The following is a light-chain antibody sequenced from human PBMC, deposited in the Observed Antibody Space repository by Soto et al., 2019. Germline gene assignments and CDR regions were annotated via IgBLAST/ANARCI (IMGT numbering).Light chain of an antibody. CDR3: SSYTSSSTLYYV. V-gene: IGLV2-14*01. Sequence: QSALTQPASVSGSPGQSIAISSTGTSSEVGGYNYVSWYQQHPGKAPKLMIYDVSNRPSGVSNRFSGSKSGNTASLTISGLQAQNEADYYCSSYTSSSTLYYVFGTGTKLTVL. CDR2: DVS. CDR1: SSEVGGYNY. J-gene: IGLJ1*01.